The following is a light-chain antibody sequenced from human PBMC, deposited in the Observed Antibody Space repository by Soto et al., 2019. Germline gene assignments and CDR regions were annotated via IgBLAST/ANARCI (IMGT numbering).Light chain of an antibody. J-gene: IGKJ5*01. CDR3: QQRNVWPPVT. CDR1: PSVTNF. Sequence: EIVLTQSPATLSLSPGERATLSCRASPSVTNFLAWYQQKPGQAPSLLIYVAFNRSTGIPARFSGSGSGTDFTLTISSLEPEDSAVYYCQQRNVWPPVTFGQGTRLEIQ. CDR2: VAF. V-gene: IGKV3-11*01.